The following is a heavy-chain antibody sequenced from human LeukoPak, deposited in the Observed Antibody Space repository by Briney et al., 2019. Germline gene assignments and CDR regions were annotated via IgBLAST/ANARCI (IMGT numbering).Heavy chain of an antibody. CDR3: ARRGALAGRYYFDY. J-gene: IGHJ4*02. CDR2: VYHSGTS. D-gene: IGHD6-19*01. Sequence: SETLSLTCTVSGGSISSSSYYWDWIRQPPGRGLEWIGSVYHSGTSYSNESLKSRVTISVDTSKSQLSLRLSTVTAADTAVYYCARRGALAGRYYFDYWGQGALVTVSP. V-gene: IGHV4-39*01. CDR1: GGSISSSSYY.